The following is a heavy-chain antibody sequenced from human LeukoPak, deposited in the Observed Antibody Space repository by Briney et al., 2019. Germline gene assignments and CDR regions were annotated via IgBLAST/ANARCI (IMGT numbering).Heavy chain of an antibody. CDR3: ARDEPIKSIAARLFSGSYYYYYMDI. D-gene: IGHD6-6*01. V-gene: IGHV3-21*01. Sequence: KPGGSLRLSCAASGFTFSDYSMNWVRQAPGKGLEWVSSISSSSSYIYYADSVKGRFTISRDNAKNSLYLQMNSLRAEDTAVYYCARDEPIKSIAARLFSGSYYYYYMDIWGKGTTVAVSS. CDR2: ISSSSSYI. J-gene: IGHJ6*03. CDR1: GFTFSDYS.